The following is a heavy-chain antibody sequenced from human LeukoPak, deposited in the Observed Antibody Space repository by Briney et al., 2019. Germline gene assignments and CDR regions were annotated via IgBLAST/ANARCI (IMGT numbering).Heavy chain of an antibody. CDR1: GFTFSSYS. CDR3: ARVLESEMATIGATDY. V-gene: IGHV3-21*01. Sequence: PGGSLRLSCAAPGFTFSSYSLNWVRQAPGKGLEWVSSISSSSSYIYYADSVKGRFTISRDNAKNSLYLRMNSLRAEDTAVYYCARVLESEMATIGATDYWGQGTLVTVSS. CDR2: ISSSSSYI. D-gene: IGHD5-24*01. J-gene: IGHJ4*02.